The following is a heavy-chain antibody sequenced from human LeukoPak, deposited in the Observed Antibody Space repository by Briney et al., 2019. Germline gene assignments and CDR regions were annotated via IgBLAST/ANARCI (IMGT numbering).Heavy chain of an antibody. CDR2: IYWDDDK. J-gene: IGHJ4*02. D-gene: IGHD3-9*01. V-gene: IGHV2-5*02. CDR3: XXSDXXDILTGXSXDY. CDR1: GFSLSTSGVG. Sequence: ESGPTLVKPTQTLTLTCTFSGFSLSTSGVGVGWIRQPPGKALEWLALIYWDDDKRYSPSLKSRLTITKDTSKNQVVLTMTNMXXXXXAXYYXXXSDXXDILTGXSXDYWGXXXXVTV.